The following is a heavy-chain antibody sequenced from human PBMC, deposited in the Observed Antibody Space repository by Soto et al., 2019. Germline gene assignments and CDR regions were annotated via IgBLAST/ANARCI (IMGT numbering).Heavy chain of an antibody. V-gene: IGHV4-59*01. D-gene: IGHD3-22*01. CDR2: IYYSGST. Sequence: SETLSLTCTVSGGSISSYYWSWTRQPPGKGLEWIGYIYYSGSTNYNPSLKSRVTISVGTSKNQFSLKLSSVTAADTAVYYCARVLPIITMIVVVHDAFDIWGQGTMVTVSS. J-gene: IGHJ3*02. CDR3: ARVLPIITMIVVVHDAFDI. CDR1: GGSISSYY.